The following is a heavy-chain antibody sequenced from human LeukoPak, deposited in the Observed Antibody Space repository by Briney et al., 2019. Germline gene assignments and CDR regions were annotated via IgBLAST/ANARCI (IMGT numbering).Heavy chain of an antibody. V-gene: IGHV3-20*01. Sequence: GGSLRLSCAASGFTFDDYGMSWVRQAPGKGLEWVSGINWNGGSTGYADSVKGRFTISRDNANNSLYLQMNRLNAEDTALYHCARSSGNYYYYGMDVLGQGTTVTVSS. CDR3: ARSSGNYYYYGMDV. J-gene: IGHJ6*02. CDR1: GFTFDDYG. CDR2: INWNGGST.